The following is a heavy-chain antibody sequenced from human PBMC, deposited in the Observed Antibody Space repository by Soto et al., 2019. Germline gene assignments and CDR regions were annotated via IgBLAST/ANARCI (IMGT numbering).Heavy chain of an antibody. Sequence: GGSLRLSCAASGFTFSNAWMSWVRQAPGKGLEWVGRIKSKTDGGTTDYAAPVKGRFTISRDDSKNTLYLQMNSLRTEDTAVNYCTTADDYGDYVGAFDIWGQGTMVTVSS. CDR1: GFTFSNAW. V-gene: IGHV3-15*01. CDR3: TTADDYGDYVGAFDI. J-gene: IGHJ3*02. CDR2: IKSKTDGGTT. D-gene: IGHD4-17*01.